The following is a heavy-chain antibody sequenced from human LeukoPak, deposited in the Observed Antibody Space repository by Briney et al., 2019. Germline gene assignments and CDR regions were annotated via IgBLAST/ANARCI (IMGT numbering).Heavy chain of an antibody. CDR3: ARDGGCSGGRCYPFDY. Sequence: GGSLRLSCAASGFTFSSYEMNWVRQAPGKGLEWVSYFSNSGNTVYYADSVKGRFTISRDNAKNSLCLQMNSLRAEDTALYYCARDGGCSGGRCYPFDYWGQGTLVTVSS. V-gene: IGHV3-48*03. CDR1: GFTFSSYE. J-gene: IGHJ4*02. D-gene: IGHD2-15*01. CDR2: FSNSGNTV.